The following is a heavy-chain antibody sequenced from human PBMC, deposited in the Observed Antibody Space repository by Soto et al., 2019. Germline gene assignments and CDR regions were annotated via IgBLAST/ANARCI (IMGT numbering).Heavy chain of an antibody. CDR1: VFTFSSYA. CDR3: ARDFVRDRYNIDY. CDR2: ISYDGSNK. Sequence: PGGSLRLSCAASVFTFSSYAMRWVRQAPGKGLEWVAVISYDGSNKYYADSVKGRFTISRDNSKNTLYLQMNSLRAEDTAVYYCARDFVRDRYNIDYWGQGTMVTVSS. V-gene: IGHV3-30-3*01. J-gene: IGHJ4*02. D-gene: IGHD3-10*01.